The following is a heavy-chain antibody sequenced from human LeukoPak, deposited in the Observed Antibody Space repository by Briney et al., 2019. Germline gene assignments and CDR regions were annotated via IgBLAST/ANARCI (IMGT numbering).Heavy chain of an antibody. D-gene: IGHD6-13*01. Sequence: SETLSLTCTVSGGSISSYYWSWIRQPPGKGLEWIGYIYYSGSTNYNPSLKSRVTISVDTSKNQFSLKLSSVTAADTAVYYCARESHRIAAAGTWFDPWGQGTLVTVSS. CDR3: ARESHRIAAAGTWFDP. V-gene: IGHV4-59*01. J-gene: IGHJ5*02. CDR1: GGSISSYY. CDR2: IYYSGST.